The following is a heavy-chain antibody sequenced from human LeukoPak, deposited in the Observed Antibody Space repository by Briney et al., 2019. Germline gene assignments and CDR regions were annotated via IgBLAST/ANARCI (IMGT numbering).Heavy chain of an antibody. CDR2: IYYSGST. D-gene: IGHD3-10*01. CDR1: GGSISSYY. CDR3: ARDQIGSSGYGMDV. Sequence: SETLSLTCTVSGGSISSYYWSWIRQPPGKGLEWIGYIYYSGSTNYNPSLKSRVTISVDTPKNQFSLKLSSVTAADTAVYYCARDQIGSSGYGMDVWGQGTTVTVSS. V-gene: IGHV4-59*01. J-gene: IGHJ6*02.